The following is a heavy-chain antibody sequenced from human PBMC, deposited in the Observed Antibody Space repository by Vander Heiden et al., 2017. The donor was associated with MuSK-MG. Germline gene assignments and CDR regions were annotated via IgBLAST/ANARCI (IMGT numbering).Heavy chain of an antibody. D-gene: IGHD4-17*01. CDR3: ARVPVTTSPKSWWYFDL. CDR2: IYSGGST. V-gene: IGHV3-53*01. CDR1: GFTVSSNY. Sequence: EVQLVESGGGLIQPGGSLRLSCAASGFTVSSNYMSWVRQAPGKGLEWVSVIYSGGSTYYADSVKGRFTISRDNSKNTLYLQMNSLRAEDTAVYYCARVPVTTSPKSWWYFDLWGRGTLVTVSS. J-gene: IGHJ2*01.